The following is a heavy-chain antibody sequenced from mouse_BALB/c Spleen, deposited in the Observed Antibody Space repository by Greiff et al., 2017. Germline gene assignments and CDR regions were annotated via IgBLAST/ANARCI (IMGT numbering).Heavy chain of an antibody. CDR3: ARGGALGHDFDY. V-gene: IGHV1-87*01. J-gene: IGHJ2*01. CDR2: IYPGDGDT. CDR1: GYTFTSYW. Sequence: QVQLQQSGAELARPGASVKLSCKASGYTFTSYWMQWVKQRPGQGLEWIGAIYPGDGDTRYTQKFKGKATLTADKSSSTAYMQLSSLASEDSAVYYCARGGALGHDFDYWGQGTTLTVSS. D-gene: IGHD4-1*01.